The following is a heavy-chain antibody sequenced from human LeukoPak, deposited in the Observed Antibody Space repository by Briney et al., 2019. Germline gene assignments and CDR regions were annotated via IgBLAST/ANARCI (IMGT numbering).Heavy chain of an antibody. V-gene: IGHV4-39*01. J-gene: IGHJ4*02. Sequence: SETLSLTCTVSGXSISSSPYYWGWIRQPPGKGLEWIGSVYSSGSSYYNPSLKSRVTIFVDTSKNQFSLKVTSVTAADTATYYCARHKDDYDDYVWTYWGQGTLVTVSS. CDR1: GXSISSSPYY. CDR2: VYSSGSS. CDR3: ARHKDDYDDYVWTY. D-gene: IGHD4-17*01.